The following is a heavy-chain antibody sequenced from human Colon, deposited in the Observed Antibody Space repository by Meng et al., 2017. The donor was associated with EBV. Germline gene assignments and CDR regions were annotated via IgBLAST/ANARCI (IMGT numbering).Heavy chain of an antibody. D-gene: IGHD6-6*01. CDR1: ADSVSNIVAS. Sequence: QVPLSESGPGLVKSSHTLSLPCAISADSVSNIVASWTWLRQSPSRGLEWLGRTFYRSKWNYDYAPSLKGRITINSDTSRNLFSLDLDSVTPEDTAVYYCARDGPQSLSSFDYWGQGILVTVSS. V-gene: IGHV6-1*01. CDR2: TFYRSKWNY. J-gene: IGHJ4*02. CDR3: ARDGPQSLSSFDY.